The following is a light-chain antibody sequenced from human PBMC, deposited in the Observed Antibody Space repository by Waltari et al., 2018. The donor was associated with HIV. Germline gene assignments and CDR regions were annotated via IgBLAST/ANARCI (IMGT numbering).Light chain of an antibody. J-gene: IGKJ5*01. V-gene: IGKV3-15*01. Sequence: LVMTQSPASLSVSPGERATLSCRASREGSSNLAWYQQKPVQAPTLLIYRASTTATGRPARFSCSGSGAEFTPTISSLQSEDYAVDYCKQDNDCPPITFGQGTRLEIK. CDR2: RAS. CDR3: KQDNDCPPIT. CDR1: REGSSN.